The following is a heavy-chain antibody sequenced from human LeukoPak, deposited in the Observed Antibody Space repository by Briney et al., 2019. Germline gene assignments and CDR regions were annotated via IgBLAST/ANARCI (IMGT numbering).Heavy chain of an antibody. CDR2: LYSGSDT. D-gene: IGHD3-10*01. V-gene: IGHV3-53*01. J-gene: IGHJ2*01. Sequence: GGSLRLSCAASGFTVSTNYMNWVRQAPGKGLEWVSILYSGSDTYYADSVKGRFTVSRDSSKNILSLQMNNLRAEDTAVYYCARVGDHFHWYLDLWGRGTLVTVSS. CDR3: ARVGDHFHWYLDL. CDR1: GFTVSTNY.